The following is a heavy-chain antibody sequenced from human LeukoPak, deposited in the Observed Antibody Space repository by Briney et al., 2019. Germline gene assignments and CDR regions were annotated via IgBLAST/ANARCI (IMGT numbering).Heavy chain of an antibody. CDR1: GGSIRSYY. V-gene: IGHV4-59*01. Sequence: SETLSLTCTVSGGSIRSYYWSWIRQPPGKGLEWIGYIYYSGSTNYNPSLKSRVTISVDTSKNQFSLKLSSVTAADTAVYYCARDVGYYDSSGYYYRDYFDYWGQGTLVTVSS. CDR2: IYYSGST. D-gene: IGHD3-22*01. CDR3: ARDVGYYDSSGYYYRDYFDY. J-gene: IGHJ4*02.